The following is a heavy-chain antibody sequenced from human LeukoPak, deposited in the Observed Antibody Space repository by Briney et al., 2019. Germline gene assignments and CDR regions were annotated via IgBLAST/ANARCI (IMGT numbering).Heavy chain of an antibody. V-gene: IGHV1-69*04. Sequence: SVKVSCKASGYTFTSYYMHWVRQAPGQGLEWMGRIIPILGIANYAQKFQGRVTITADKSTSTAYMELSSLRSEDTAVYYCARDITGTTGGDAYWGQGTLVTVSS. CDR2: IIPILGIA. J-gene: IGHJ4*02. CDR1: GYTFTSYY. D-gene: IGHD1-20*01. CDR3: ARDITGTTGGDAY.